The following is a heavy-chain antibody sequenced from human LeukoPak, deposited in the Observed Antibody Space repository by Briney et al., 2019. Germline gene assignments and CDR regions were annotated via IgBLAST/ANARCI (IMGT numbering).Heavy chain of an antibody. V-gene: IGHV3-30-3*01. Sequence: GRSLRLSCAASGFTFSYYAIHWVRQAPGKGLEWVAVISYDESNKYHADSVKGRFTISRDNSKNTVYLQLNSLRADDTAIYYCAKDTDDYLLDWGQGTLVTVSS. D-gene: IGHD5-12*01. CDR1: GFTFSYYA. J-gene: IGHJ4*02. CDR3: AKDTDDYLLD. CDR2: ISYDESNK.